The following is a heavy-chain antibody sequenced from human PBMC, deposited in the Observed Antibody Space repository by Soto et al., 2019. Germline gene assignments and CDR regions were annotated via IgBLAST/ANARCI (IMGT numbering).Heavy chain of an antibody. Sequence: QVQLVESGGGLVKPGGSLRLSCAASGFTFSDYSMNWIRQAPGKGLEWVSYISSSSSYTNYADSVKGRFTISRDNAKNSLYLQMNSLRAEDTAVYYCARDHYGPGWFDPWGQGTLVTVSS. V-gene: IGHV3-11*05. CDR1: GFTFSDYS. CDR2: ISSSSSYT. J-gene: IGHJ5*02. CDR3: ARDHYGPGWFDP. D-gene: IGHD3-10*01.